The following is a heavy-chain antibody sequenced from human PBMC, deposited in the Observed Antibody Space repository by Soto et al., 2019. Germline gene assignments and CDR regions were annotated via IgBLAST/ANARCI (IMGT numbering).Heavy chain of an antibody. V-gene: IGHV1-69*13. CDR2: IIPIFGTA. CDR3: ASAITIFGVVYYGMDV. D-gene: IGHD3-3*01. CDR1: GGTFSSYA. J-gene: IGHJ6*02. Sequence: ASVKVSCKASGGTFSSYAISWVRQAPGQGLEWMGGIIPIFGTANYAQKFQGRVTITADESTSTAYMELSSLRSEDTAVYYCASAITIFGVVYYGMDVWGQGTTVTVSS.